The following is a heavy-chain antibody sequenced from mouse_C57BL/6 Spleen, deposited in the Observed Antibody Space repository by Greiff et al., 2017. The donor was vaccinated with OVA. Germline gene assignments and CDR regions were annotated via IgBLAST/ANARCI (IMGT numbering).Heavy chain of an antibody. D-gene: IGHD1-1*01. V-gene: IGHV1-66*01. CDR2: IYPGSGNT. CDR3: ATLTTVVPYYFDY. Sequence: VQLQQSGPELVKPGASVKISCKASGYSFTSYYIHWVKQRPGQGLEWIGWIYPGSGNTKYNEKFKGKATLTADTSSSTAYMQLSSLTSEDSAVYYCATLTTVVPYYFDYWGQGTTLTVSS. J-gene: IGHJ2*01. CDR1: GYSFTSYY.